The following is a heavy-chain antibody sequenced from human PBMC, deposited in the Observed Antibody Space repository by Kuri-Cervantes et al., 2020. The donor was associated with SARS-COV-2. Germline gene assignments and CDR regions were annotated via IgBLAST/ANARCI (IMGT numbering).Heavy chain of an antibody. J-gene: IGHJ6*02. CDR3: ARGWGGYCSSTSCYYYYYGMDV. CDR1: GGSISSYY. Sequence: SETLSLTCTLSGGSISSYYWSWIRQPPGKGLEWIGYIYYSGSTNYNPSLKSRVTISVDASKNQFSLKLSSVTAADTAVYYCARGWGGYCSSTSCYYYYYGMDVWGQGTTVTVSS. D-gene: IGHD2-2*01. V-gene: IGHV4-59*01. CDR2: IYYSGST.